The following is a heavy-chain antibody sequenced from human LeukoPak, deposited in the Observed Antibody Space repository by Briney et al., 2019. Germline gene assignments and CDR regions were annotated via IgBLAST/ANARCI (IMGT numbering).Heavy chain of an antibody. D-gene: IGHD2-2*01. J-gene: IGHJ3*02. CDR1: GFTFSSYG. Sequence: GRSLRLSCAASGFTFSSYGMHWVRQPPPKGLERVAVIWYDGSNKYYADSVKSRFTISRDNSKNTLYLQMKSLRAEDTAVYYCARSGYCSSTSCYAGAFDIWGQGTMVTVSS. V-gene: IGHV3-33*01. CDR2: IWYDGSNK. CDR3: ARSGYCSSTSCYAGAFDI.